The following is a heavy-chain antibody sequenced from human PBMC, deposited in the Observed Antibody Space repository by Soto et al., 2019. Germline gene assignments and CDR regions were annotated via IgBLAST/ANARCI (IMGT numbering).Heavy chain of an antibody. Sequence: QLQLQESGPGLVKPSETLSLTCTVSGGSISSSSYYWGWIRQPPGKGLEWIGSIYYSGSTYYNPSPERRVTRSVATSKNQFSLKMSSVTAADTAMYYCARSKRGGTVLRGVVEWGQGTLVTVSS. CDR3: ARSKRGGTVLRGVVE. D-gene: IGHD3-10*01. J-gene: IGHJ4*02. V-gene: IGHV4-39*01. CDR1: GGSISSSSYY. CDR2: IYYSGST.